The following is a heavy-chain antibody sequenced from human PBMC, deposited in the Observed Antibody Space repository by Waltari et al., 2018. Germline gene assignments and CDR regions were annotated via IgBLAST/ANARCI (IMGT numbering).Heavy chain of an antibody. V-gene: IGHV2-5*01. J-gene: IGHJ4*02. Sequence: QITLKESGPTLVKPTQTLTLTCTFSGFSLTTGGVAVGWIRQPPGKALEWLLLIYGNDDRRYSPSLKSRLTVTKDTSKDQVVLTMTDMDPVDTATYYCAHSRNSCFDYWGQGALVTVSS. CDR3: AHSRNSCFDY. D-gene: IGHD2-2*01. CDR1: GFSLTTGGVA. CDR2: IYGNDDR.